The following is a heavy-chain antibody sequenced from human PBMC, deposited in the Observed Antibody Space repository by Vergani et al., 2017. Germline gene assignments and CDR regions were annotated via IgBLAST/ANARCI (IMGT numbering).Heavy chain of an antibody. Sequence: QVQLQESGPGLVKPSETLSLTCTVSGGSISSYYWSWIRQPPGTGLEWIGYIYYSGSTNHNPSLKSRVTISVDTSKNQFSLKLSSVTAADTAVYYCARVGRTYPSGYDGWPVGIRYYYGMDVWGQGTTVTVSS. CDR3: ARVGRTYPSGYDGWPVGIRYYYGMDV. CDR1: GGSISSYY. D-gene: IGHD5-12*01. J-gene: IGHJ6*02. V-gene: IGHV4-59*01. CDR2: IYYSGST.